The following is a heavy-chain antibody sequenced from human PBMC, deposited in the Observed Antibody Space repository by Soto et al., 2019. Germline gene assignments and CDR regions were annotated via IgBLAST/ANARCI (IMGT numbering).Heavy chain of an antibody. J-gene: IGHJ4*02. CDR1: GFSVSARGVG. CDR3: VHSPWGAAPDY. Sequence: QITLRESGPTLVKPTQTLTLTCTLSGFSVSARGVGVGWIRQPPGKALEWLGIIYWNDDKQYNPSLKSRLALTKDTSKNQVVVTMTTLDPVDTATYYCVHSPWGAAPDYWGQGTVVTVSS. D-gene: IGHD3-16*01. CDR2: IYWNDDK. V-gene: IGHV2-5*01.